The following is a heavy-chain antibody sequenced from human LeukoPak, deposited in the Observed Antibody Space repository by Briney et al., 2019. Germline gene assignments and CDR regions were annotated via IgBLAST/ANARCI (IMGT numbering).Heavy chain of an antibody. D-gene: IGHD2-15*01. CDR3: AKSPLASCSGVKCYPLDY. CDR2: ITGSTGNT. Sequence: QPGGSLRLSCAASGFTFSNYAMSWVRQAPGKGLEWVSAITGSTGNTYYADSVKGRFTISRDNSKSTLYLQMSNLRAEDTAIYSCAKSPLASCSGVKCYPLDYWGQGTLVTVSS. CDR1: GFTFSNYA. V-gene: IGHV3-23*01. J-gene: IGHJ4*02.